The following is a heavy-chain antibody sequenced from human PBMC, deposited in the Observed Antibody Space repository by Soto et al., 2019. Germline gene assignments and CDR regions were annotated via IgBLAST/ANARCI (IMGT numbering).Heavy chain of an antibody. V-gene: IGHV3-30*04. J-gene: IGHJ4*02. D-gene: IGHD4-17*01. CDR3: ARDGEYGGNCFDY. Sequence: QVQLVESGGGVVQPGGSVRLSCAASGFAFRSYAMHWVRQAPGKGLEWLSVMSYDGKNAYHADSVRGRFTISRDNSKNTLYLQMDSLRPDDTAVYYCARDGEYGGNCFDYWCQGTPVTVSS. CDR1: GFAFRSYA. CDR2: MSYDGKNA.